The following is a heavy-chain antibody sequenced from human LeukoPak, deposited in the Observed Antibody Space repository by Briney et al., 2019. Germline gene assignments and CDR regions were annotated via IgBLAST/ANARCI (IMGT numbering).Heavy chain of an antibody. D-gene: IGHD3-10*01. CDR3: ARDGSFRDYYGSGSYYRAFDI. V-gene: IGHV3-30*04. CDR2: ISYDGSNK. Sequence: GGSLRLSCAASGFTFSSDAMHCVRQAPGKGLERGAVISYDGSNKYYADSVKGRFTISRDNSKNTLYLQMNSLRAEDTAVYYCARDGSFRDYYGSGSYYRAFDIWGQGTMVTVSS. CDR1: GFTFSSDA. J-gene: IGHJ3*02.